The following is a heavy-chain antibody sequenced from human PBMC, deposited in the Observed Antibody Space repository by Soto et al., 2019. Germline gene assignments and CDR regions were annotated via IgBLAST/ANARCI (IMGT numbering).Heavy chain of an antibody. CDR3: VKDSWWLVSFDH. CDR2: LYSGGTT. V-gene: IGHV3-66*03. Sequence: EVQLVESGGGLIQPGGSLRLSCAASGFNFIRKYMIWVRQAPGKGLEWVSILYSGGTTYYADSVKGRFTISRDTSENTLYLQMTSLRPEDTAVYHCVKDSWWLVSFDHWGQGTLVTVSS. D-gene: IGHD6-19*01. J-gene: IGHJ4*02. CDR1: GFNFIRKY.